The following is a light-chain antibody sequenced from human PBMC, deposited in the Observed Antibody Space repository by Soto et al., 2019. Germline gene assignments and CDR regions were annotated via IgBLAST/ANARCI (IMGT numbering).Light chain of an antibody. CDR1: TGAVTTGNY. J-gene: IGLJ3*02. V-gene: IGLV7-43*01. CDR2: TTD. CDR3: LLYFGGAQLV. Sequence: QAVVTQEPSLTVSPGGTVTLTCASSTGAVTTGNYASWFQQKPGQAPRTLIYTTDNRHSWTPARFSGSLLGGKAALTLSSGQPEDEADYYCLLYFGGAQLVFGGGTKLTVL.